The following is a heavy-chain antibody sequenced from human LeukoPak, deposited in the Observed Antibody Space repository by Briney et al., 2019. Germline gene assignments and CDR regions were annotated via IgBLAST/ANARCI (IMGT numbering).Heavy chain of an antibody. CDR1: GFTFSSYS. CDR2: ISSSSSYI. V-gene: IGHV3-21*01. Sequence: GGSLRLSCAASGFTFSSYSMNWVRQAPGKGLEWVSSISSSSSYIYYADSVKGRFTISRDNAKNSLYLQMNRLRAEDTAVYYCARVAPIVVVVAATFDAFDIWGQGTMVTVSS. D-gene: IGHD2-15*01. CDR3: ARVAPIVVVVAATFDAFDI. J-gene: IGHJ3*02.